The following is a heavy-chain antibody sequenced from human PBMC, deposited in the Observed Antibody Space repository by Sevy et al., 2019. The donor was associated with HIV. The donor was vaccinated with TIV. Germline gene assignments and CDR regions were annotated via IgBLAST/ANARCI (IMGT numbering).Heavy chain of an antibody. CDR1: GFTFSRYG. Sequence: GESLKISCAAAGFTFSRYGMHWARQAPGKGLEWVAVISNDGSDKEYAESVKGRFTVSRDNSKDTVYLQMNSLRLDDTAVYYCANSRGRYEGSSWLYYYYIMDVWGQRTTVTVSS. J-gene: IGHJ6*02. CDR2: ISNDGSDK. D-gene: IGHD6-13*01. V-gene: IGHV3-30*18. CDR3: ANSRGRYEGSSWLYYYYIMDV.